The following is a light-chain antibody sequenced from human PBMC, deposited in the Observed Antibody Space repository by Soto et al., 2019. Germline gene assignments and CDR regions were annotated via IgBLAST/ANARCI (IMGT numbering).Light chain of an antibody. J-gene: IGKJ2*01. CDR1: QSISSW. Sequence: DIQMTQSPSTLSASVGDRVTITCRASQSISSWLAWYQQKPGKAPKLLIYDASSLESGVPSRFSGSGSGTEFILTISSLQPDDFATYYCQQYNNYLFTFGQGTSLEIK. CDR2: DAS. CDR3: QQYNNYLFT. V-gene: IGKV1-5*01.